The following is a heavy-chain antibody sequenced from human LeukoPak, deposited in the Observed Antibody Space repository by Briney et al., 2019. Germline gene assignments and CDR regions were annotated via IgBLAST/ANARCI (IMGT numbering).Heavy chain of an antibody. J-gene: IGHJ4*02. V-gene: IGHV5-51*01. CDR3: ARGGSHFEY. D-gene: IGHD3-16*01. CDR1: GYNFTNYW. CDR2: IYPGDSDV. Sequence: GESLKISCKGSGYNFTNYWIGWVRQMPGKGLEWMGIIYPGDSDVRYSPSFQGQVTISADKSINTPYLQRSSLKASDTAIYYCARGGSHFEYWGQGTLVTVSS.